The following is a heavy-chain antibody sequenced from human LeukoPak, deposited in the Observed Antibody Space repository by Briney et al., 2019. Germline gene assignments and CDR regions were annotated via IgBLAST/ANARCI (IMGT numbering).Heavy chain of an antibody. Sequence: PGGSLRLSCAASGITFRSYGMHWVRQAPGKGLEWAAFIWYDGSNKYYADSVKGRFTISRDNSRNTLFLQMNSLRAEDTAVYYCATDRATQYLDYWGQGTLVSVSS. D-gene: IGHD2-15*01. CDR3: ATDRATQYLDY. V-gene: IGHV3-30*02. J-gene: IGHJ4*02. CDR2: IWYDGSNK. CDR1: GITFRSYG.